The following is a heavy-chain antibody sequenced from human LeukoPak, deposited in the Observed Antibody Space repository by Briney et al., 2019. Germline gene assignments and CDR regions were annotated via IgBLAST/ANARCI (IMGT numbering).Heavy chain of an antibody. CDR3: TTDILHSRNDY. D-gene: IGHD6-13*01. CDR1: GFTFNNAW. J-gene: IGHJ4*02. CDR2: IKSKIDGGTT. Sequence: GGSLRLSCAASGFTFNNAWMSWVRQAPGKGLEWVGRIKSKIDGGTTDYAAPVKGRFTISRDESKNTLYLQMNSLKTEDTAVYYCTTDILHSRNDYWGQGTLVTVSS. V-gene: IGHV3-15*01.